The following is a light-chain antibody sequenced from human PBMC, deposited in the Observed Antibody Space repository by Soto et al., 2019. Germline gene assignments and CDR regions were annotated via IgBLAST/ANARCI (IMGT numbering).Light chain of an antibody. V-gene: IGLV2-14*01. CDR1: NSDIGRYNF. J-gene: IGLJ1*01. Sequence: QSALTQPASVSGSAGQSISISCTGTNSDIGRYNFVSWYQQRPGQAPQLLIFDVSNRPSGISDRFSGSKSGTTASLTISGLQAEDEADYYCNSYTSTSPPDVFGTGTKLTVL. CDR2: DVS. CDR3: NSYTSTSPPDV.